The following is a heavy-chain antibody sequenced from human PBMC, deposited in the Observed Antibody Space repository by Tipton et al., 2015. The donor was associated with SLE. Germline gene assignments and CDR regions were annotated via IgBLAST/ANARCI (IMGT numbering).Heavy chain of an antibody. J-gene: IGHJ3*01. CDR1: GFTFRNYA. D-gene: IGHD6-19*01. CDR2: IWYDGNNK. CDR3: ARDTKAVSGRLDY. Sequence: SLRLSCAASGFTFRNYAMHWVRQAPGKGLEWVAVIWYDGNNKYYADSVKGRFTISRDNSKNTLYLQMNSLRVEDTAIYYCARDTKAVSGRLDYWGQGTMVTVSS. V-gene: IGHV3-33*01.